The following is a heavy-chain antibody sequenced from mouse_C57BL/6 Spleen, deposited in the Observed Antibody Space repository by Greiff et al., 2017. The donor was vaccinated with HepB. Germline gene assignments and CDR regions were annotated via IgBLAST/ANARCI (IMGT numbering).Heavy chain of an antibody. CDR1: GYTFTSYW. CDR3: ARWRAYDYYGSLVDY. J-gene: IGHJ2*01. D-gene: IGHD1-1*01. V-gene: IGHV1-53*01. CDR2: INPSNGGT. Sequence: QVQLQQPGTELVKPGASVKLSCKASGYTFTSYWMHWVKQRPGHGLEWIGNINPSNGGTNYNEKFKSKATLTVDKSSSTAYMQLSSLTSEDSEVYYCARWRAYDYYGSLVDYWGQGTTLTVSS.